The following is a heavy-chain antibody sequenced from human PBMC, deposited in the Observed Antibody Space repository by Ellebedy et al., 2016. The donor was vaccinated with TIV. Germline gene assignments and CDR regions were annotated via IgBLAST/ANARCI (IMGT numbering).Heavy chain of an antibody. V-gene: IGHV4-59*01. D-gene: IGHD2-2*01. CDR1: GASISSYY. CDR2: MFYGGNI. CDR3: ARGWGHTSLGSY. Sequence: MPSETLSLTCSVSGASISSYYWSWIRQPPGRGLEWIGYMFYGGNINYNPSLRSRVTVSIDTSKSQFSLKLTSVTAADTAVYYCARGWGHTSLGSYWGQGTLVTVSS. J-gene: IGHJ4*02.